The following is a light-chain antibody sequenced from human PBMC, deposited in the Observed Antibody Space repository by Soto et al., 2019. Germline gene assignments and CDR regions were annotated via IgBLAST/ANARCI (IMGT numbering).Light chain of an antibody. CDR1: QSVSIY. Sequence: EIVLAQSPATLSLSPGERATLSCRASQSVSIYLAWYQQKPGQAPRLLIYDASNRVTGIPARFSGSGSGTDFTLTISSLEPEDFAVYYCQQRSNWPPSAFGQGTRLEIK. V-gene: IGKV3-11*01. CDR2: DAS. CDR3: QQRSNWPPSA. J-gene: IGKJ5*01.